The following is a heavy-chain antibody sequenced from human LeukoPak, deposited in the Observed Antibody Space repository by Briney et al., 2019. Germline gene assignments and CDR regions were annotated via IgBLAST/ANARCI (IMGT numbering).Heavy chain of an antibody. CDR3: ARGTSLQSGSYYFDY. CDR1: GGSFSGYY. CDR2: INHSGST. J-gene: IGHJ4*02. D-gene: IGHD1-26*01. Sequence: PSETLSLTCAAYGGSFSGYYWSWIRQPPGKGLEWIGEINHSGSTNYNPSLKSRVTISVDTSKNQFSLKLSSVTAADTAVYYCARGTSLQSGSYYFDYWGQGTLVTVSS. V-gene: IGHV4-34*01.